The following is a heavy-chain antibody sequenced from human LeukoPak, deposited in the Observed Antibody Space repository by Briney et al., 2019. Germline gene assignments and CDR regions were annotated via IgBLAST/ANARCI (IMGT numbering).Heavy chain of an antibody. Sequence: ASMKVSCKASGYTFTGYYMHWVRQAPGQGLEWMGWINPNSGGTNYAQKFQGRVTMTRDTSISTAYMELSRLRSDDTAVYYCARGPNYDILTGYPYSHYYMDVWGKGTTVTVSS. V-gene: IGHV1-2*02. CDR3: ARGPNYDILTGYPYSHYYMDV. J-gene: IGHJ6*03. D-gene: IGHD3-9*01. CDR1: GYTFTGYY. CDR2: INPNSGGT.